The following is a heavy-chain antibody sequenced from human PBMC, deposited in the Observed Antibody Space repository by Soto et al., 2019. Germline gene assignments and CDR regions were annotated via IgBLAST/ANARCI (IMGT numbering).Heavy chain of an antibody. Sequence: EVQLVESGGGLVKPGGSLRLSCAASGFTFSSYSMNWVRQAPGKGLEWVSSISSSSSYIYYADSVKGRFTISRDNAKNSLYLQMNSLRAEDTAVYYCARDRLSVAATLDYWGQGTLVTVSS. D-gene: IGHD2-15*01. CDR1: GFTFSSYS. CDR3: ARDRLSVAATLDY. V-gene: IGHV3-21*01. J-gene: IGHJ4*02. CDR2: ISSSSSYI.